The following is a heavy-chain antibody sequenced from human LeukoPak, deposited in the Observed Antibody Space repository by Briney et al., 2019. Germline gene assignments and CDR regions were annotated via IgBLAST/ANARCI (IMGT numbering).Heavy chain of an antibody. J-gene: IGHJ4*02. V-gene: IGHV4-59*12. D-gene: IGHD6-6*01. CDR1: GGSISSYY. CDR3: ARDGRSEYSSSFDY. Sequence: SETLSLTCTVAGGSISSYYWSWIRQPPGKGLEWIGYIYYSGSTNYNPSLKSRVTMSVDTSKNQFSLKLSSVTAADTAVYYCARDGRSEYSSSFDYWGQGTLVTVSS. CDR2: IYYSGST.